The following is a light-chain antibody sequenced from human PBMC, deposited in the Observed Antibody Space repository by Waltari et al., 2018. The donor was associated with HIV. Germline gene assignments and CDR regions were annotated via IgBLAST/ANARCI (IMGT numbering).Light chain of an antibody. CDR2: DVT. CDR1: SNALGTYNF. J-gene: IGLJ2*01. V-gene: IGLV2-8*01. CDR3: VSYTEKDTFLL. Sequence: QSALTQPPPASGSPGQSVAISCPGSSNALGTYNFVSWYQHHPGKAPKLLIYDVTRRPPGIPDRFSGTKSGYTASLTVSDLQVEDEADYYCVSYTEKDTFLLFGGGTKLAV.